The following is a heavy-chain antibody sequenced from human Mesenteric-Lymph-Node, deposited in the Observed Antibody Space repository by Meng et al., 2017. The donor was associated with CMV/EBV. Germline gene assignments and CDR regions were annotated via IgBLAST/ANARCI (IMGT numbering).Heavy chain of an antibody. CDR2: IKQDGSEK. CDR1: GFTFNTYW. D-gene: IGHD3-3*01. Sequence: GGSLRLSCVASGFTFNTYWMSWVRQAPGKGLEWVANIKQDGSEKYYVGSVKGRFTISRDNSKNSLYLQMDSLRAEDTAVYYCARDVPYYDSWSGNPPKTDYAMDVWGQGTTVTVSS. CDR3: ARDVPYYDSWSGNPPKTDYAMDV. V-gene: IGHV3-7*01. J-gene: IGHJ6*02.